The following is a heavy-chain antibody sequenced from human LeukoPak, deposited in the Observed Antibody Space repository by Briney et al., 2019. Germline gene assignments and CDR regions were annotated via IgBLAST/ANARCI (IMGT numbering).Heavy chain of an antibody. D-gene: IGHD3-16*02. CDR3: ARVRTGSYRVDY. CDR2: INQDGSEK. CDR1: GFTLSSDW. J-gene: IGHJ4*02. Sequence: PGGSLRLSCAAFGFTLSSDWMNWVRQAPGKGLEWVANINQDGSEKYYVESVKGRFTISRDNAKNSLYLQMNSLRAEDTAVYYCARVRTGSYRVDYWGQGTLLTVSS. V-gene: IGHV3-7*01.